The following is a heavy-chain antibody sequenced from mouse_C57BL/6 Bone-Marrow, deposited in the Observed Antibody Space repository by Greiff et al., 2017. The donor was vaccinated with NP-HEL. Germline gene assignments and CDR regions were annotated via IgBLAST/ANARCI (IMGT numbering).Heavy chain of an antibody. V-gene: IGHV6-6*01. J-gene: IGHJ4*01. Sequence: EVKLEESGGGLVQPGGSMKLSCAASGFTFSDAWMDWVRQSPEKGLEWVAEIRNKANNHATYYAESVKGRFTISRDDSKSSVYLQMNSLRAEDTGIYYCTRGGLYYYAMDYWGQGTSVTVSS. D-gene: IGHD3-1*01. CDR1: GFTFSDAW. CDR3: TRGGLYYYAMDY. CDR2: IRNKANNHAT.